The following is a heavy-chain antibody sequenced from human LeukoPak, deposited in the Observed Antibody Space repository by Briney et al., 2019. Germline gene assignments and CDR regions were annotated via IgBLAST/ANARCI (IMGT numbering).Heavy chain of an antibody. CDR1: GGSISSYY. V-gene: IGHV4-59*08. CDR2: IYYSGST. CDR3: ARQTYGDPHFDY. Sequence: SETLSLTCTVSGGSISSYYWSWIRQPPGKGLEWIEYIYYSGSTNYNPSLKSRVTISVDTSKNQFSLRLSSVTAADTAVYYCARQTYGDPHFDYWGQGTLVTVSS. J-gene: IGHJ4*02. D-gene: IGHD4-17*01.